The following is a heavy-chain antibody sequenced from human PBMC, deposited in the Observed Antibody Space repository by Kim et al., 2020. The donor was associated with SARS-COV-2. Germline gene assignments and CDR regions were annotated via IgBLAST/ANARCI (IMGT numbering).Heavy chain of an antibody. J-gene: IGHJ4*02. D-gene: IGHD1-26*01. V-gene: IGHV4-59*01. CDR3: ARDRSTWAENYFDY. Sequence: NPSLQSRVTISVDTSKNQFSLKLSSVTAADTAVYYCARDRSTWAENYFDYWGQGTLVTVSS.